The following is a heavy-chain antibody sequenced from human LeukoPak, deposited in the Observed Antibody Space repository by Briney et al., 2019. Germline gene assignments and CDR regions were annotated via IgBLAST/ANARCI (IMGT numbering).Heavy chain of an antibody. J-gene: IGHJ4*02. CDR3: AGRGDGSSGYYYVPFDY. D-gene: IGHD3-22*01. CDR1: GFTFSSYS. CDR2: ISSSSSYI. Sequence: GGSLRLSCAASGFTFSSYSMTWVRQAPGKGLEWVSSISSSSSYIYYADSVKGRFTISRDNAKNSLYLQMNSLRAEDTAVYYCAGRGDGSSGYYYVPFDYWGQGTLVTVSS. V-gene: IGHV3-21*01.